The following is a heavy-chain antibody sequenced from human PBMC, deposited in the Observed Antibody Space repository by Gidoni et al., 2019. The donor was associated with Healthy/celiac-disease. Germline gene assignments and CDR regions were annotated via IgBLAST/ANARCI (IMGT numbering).Heavy chain of an antibody. D-gene: IGHD4-17*01. Sequence: EVQLLESGGGLVQPGGSLRLSCAASGFTSSSYAMSWVRQAPGKGLEWVSAISGSGGSTYYADAVKGRFTISRDNSKNTLYLQMNSLRAEDTAVYYCAKDLMTTTGEFDYWGQGTLVTVSS. CDR1: GFTSSSYA. J-gene: IGHJ4*02. CDR2: ISGSGGST. CDR3: AKDLMTTTGEFDY. V-gene: IGHV3-23*01.